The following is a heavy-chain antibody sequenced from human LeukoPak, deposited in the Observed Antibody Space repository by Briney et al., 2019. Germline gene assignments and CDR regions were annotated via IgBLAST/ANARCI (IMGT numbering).Heavy chain of an antibody. CDR2: IGTAGDT. J-gene: IGHJ3*02. D-gene: IGHD3-10*01. CDR3: ARAYRGYYGSGSYYNDAFDI. Sequence: GGSLRLSCAASGFAFNSYDMHWVRQATGKGLEWVSAIGTAGDTYYPGSVKGRLTISRENAKNSLYLQMNSLRAGDTAVYYCARAYRGYYGSGSYYNDAFDIWGQGTMVTVSS. CDR1: GFAFNSYD. V-gene: IGHV3-13*04.